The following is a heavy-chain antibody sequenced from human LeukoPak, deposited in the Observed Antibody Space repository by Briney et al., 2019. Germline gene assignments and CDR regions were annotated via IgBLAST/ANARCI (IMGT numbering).Heavy chain of an antibody. Sequence: SETLSLTCAVYGGSFSGYYWSWIRQPPGKGLEWIGEINHSGSTNYNPSLKSRVTISVDTSKNQFSLKLSSVTAADTAVYYCARGSPVRYFDWLPKVFDYWGQGTLDTVSS. CDR3: ARGSPVRYFDWLPKVFDY. D-gene: IGHD3-9*01. CDR1: GGSFSGYY. V-gene: IGHV4-34*01. J-gene: IGHJ4*02. CDR2: INHSGST.